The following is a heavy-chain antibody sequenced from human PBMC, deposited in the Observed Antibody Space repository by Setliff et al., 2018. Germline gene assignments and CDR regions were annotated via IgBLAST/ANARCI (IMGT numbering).Heavy chain of an antibody. J-gene: IGHJ4*02. CDR1: GGSFSGYV. D-gene: IGHD3-10*01. V-gene: IGHV4-34*01. CDR3: VRGLQAGSWEPYYFDS. CDR2: INHAGRT. Sequence: PSETLSLTCAVYGGSFSGYVWTFIRQSPGKGLEWIGGINHAGRTNYNPSLGSRVSILVDTSKNQFSLKLTSATVADTAVYYCVRGLQAGSWEPYYFDSWGLGTLVTVSS.